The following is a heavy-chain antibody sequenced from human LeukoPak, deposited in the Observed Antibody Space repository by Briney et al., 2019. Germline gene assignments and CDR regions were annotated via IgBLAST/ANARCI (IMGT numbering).Heavy chain of an antibody. J-gene: IGHJ4*02. V-gene: IGHV4-39*01. CDR3: ARRKTYYYDSSGYNAFDY. Sequence: SETLPLTCTVSGGSISSSSYYWGWIRQPPGKGLEWIGSIYYSGSTYYNPSLKSRVTISVDTSKNQFSLKLSSVTAADTAVYYCARRKTYYYDSSGYNAFDYWGQGTLVTVSS. CDR2: IYYSGST. CDR1: GGSISSSSYY. D-gene: IGHD3-22*01.